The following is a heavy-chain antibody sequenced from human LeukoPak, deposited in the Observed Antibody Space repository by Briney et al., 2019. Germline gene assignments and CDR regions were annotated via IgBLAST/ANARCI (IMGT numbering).Heavy chain of an antibody. D-gene: IGHD3-16*02. CDR2: IYYSGST. CDR3: ARDSLSDDYVWGSYRYTSPNYFDY. Sequence: PSETLSLTCTVSGVSISSSSYYWGWIRQPPGKGLEGIGSIYYSGSTYYHPSLKSRVTISVATSKHQFSLKLSSVTAADTAVYYCARDSLSDDYVWGSYRYTSPNYFDYWGQGTLVTVSS. CDR1: GVSISSSSYY. V-gene: IGHV4-39*07. J-gene: IGHJ4*02.